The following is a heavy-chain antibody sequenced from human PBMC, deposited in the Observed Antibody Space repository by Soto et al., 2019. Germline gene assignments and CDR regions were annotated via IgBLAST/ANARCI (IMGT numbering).Heavy chain of an antibody. Sequence: EVQLVESGGNLVQPGGSLRLSRVASGFSFRSYSMNWVRQAPGKGPEWVAYVSGSGNTQYYADSVKGRFTISRDNAMQSLYLQLNSLRDEDTAVYYCARDPKSGNQKLYFDYWGQGALVTVSS. D-gene: IGHD1-26*01. CDR3: ARDPKSGNQKLYFDY. V-gene: IGHV3-48*02. J-gene: IGHJ4*02. CDR2: VSGSGNTQ. CDR1: GFSFRSYS.